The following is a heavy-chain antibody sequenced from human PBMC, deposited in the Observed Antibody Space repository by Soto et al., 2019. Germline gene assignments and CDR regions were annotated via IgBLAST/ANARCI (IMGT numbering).Heavy chain of an antibody. CDR1: GGSISSYY. Sequence: SETLSLTCTVSGGSISSYYWSWIRQPPGKGLEWIGYIYYSGSTNYNPSLKSRVTISVDTSKNQFSLKLSSVTAADTAVYYCAGYGDEGLGYWGQGTLVTVSS. D-gene: IGHD4-17*01. J-gene: IGHJ4*02. V-gene: IGHV4-59*01. CDR3: AGYGDEGLGY. CDR2: IYYSGST.